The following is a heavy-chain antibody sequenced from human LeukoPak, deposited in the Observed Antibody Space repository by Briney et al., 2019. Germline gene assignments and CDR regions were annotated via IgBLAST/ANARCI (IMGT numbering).Heavy chain of an antibody. CDR2: MYYSGNT. Sequence: PSETLSLTCTVSGDSITSSTYSWGWIRQPPGKGLEWIGSMYYSGNTYYNPSLKSRVTISLDTSKNQFSLKLTSVTAADTAVYYCARDPVLLWFGESETGDAFDIWGQGTMVSVSS. D-gene: IGHD3-10*01. CDR3: ARDPVLLWFGESETGDAFDI. V-gene: IGHV4-39*07. J-gene: IGHJ3*02. CDR1: GDSITSSTYS.